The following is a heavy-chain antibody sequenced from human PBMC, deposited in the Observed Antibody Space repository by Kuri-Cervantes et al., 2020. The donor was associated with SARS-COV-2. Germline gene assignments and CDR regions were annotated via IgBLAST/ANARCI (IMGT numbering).Heavy chain of an antibody. D-gene: IGHD5-18*01. CDR1: GFTFSNAW. J-gene: IGHJ4*02. V-gene: IGHV3-7*01. CDR3: AKDQGDSYGISYFDY. Sequence: GGSLRLSCAASGFTFSNAWMSWVRQAPGKGLEWVANIKQDGSEKYYVDSVKGRFTISRDNAKNSLYLQMNSLRAEDTAVYYCAKDQGDSYGISYFDYWGQGTLVTVSS. CDR2: IKQDGSEK.